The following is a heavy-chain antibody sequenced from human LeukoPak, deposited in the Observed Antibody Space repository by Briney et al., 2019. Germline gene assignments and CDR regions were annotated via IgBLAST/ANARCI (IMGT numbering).Heavy chain of an antibody. CDR2: INTNTGNP. V-gene: IGHV7-4-1*02. CDR3: ARVYSGGSWNFDY. CDR1: GYTFTSYA. D-gene: IGHD2-15*01. Sequence: ASVKVSCKASGYTFTSYAMNWVRQAPGQGLEWMGWINTNTGNPTYAQGLTGRFVFPLDTSVSTAYLQISSLKAEDTAVFYCARVYSGGSWNFDYWGQGTLVTVSS. J-gene: IGHJ4*02.